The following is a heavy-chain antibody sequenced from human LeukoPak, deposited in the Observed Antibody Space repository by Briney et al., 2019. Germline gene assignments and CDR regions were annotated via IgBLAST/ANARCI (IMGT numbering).Heavy chain of an antibody. D-gene: IGHD4-17*01. CDR2: IWYDGSNK. V-gene: IGHV3-33*01. CDR3: ARNYGDYVDYYYYGMDV. CDR1: GFTFSNYG. J-gene: IGHJ6*02. Sequence: GGSLRLSCAASGFTFSNYGMHWVRQAPGKGLEWVAVIWYDGSNKYYADSVKGRFTISRDNSKNTLYLQMNSLRAEDTAVYYCARNYGDYVDYYYYGMDVWGQGTTVTVPS.